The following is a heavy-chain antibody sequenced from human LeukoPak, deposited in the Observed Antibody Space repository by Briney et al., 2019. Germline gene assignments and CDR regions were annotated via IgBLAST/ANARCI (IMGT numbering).Heavy chain of an antibody. CDR1: GLAFSAYK. D-gene: IGHD2-2*01. CDR3: AKGGYCSSTSCRRDSYYYYGMDV. Sequence: GGSMRLSCAASGLAFSAYKMHWVRQAPRKGLVWVSHISTDGYTRDCADFVQSRFTASRDNTKNTWSLEMNSLRAEDTAVYYCAKGGYCSSTSCRRDSYYYYGMDVWGQGTTVTVSS. J-gene: IGHJ6*02. CDR2: ISTDGYTR. V-gene: IGHV3-74*01.